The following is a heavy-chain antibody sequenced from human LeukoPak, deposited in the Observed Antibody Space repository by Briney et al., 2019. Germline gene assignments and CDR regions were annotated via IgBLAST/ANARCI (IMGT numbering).Heavy chain of an antibody. Sequence: ASVKVSCKASGYTLTSYGISWVRQAPGQGLEWMGWISAYNGNTNYAQKLQGRVTMTTDTSTSTAYMELRSLRSDDTAVYYCARGKYCTNGVCYYFDYWGQGTLVTVSS. CDR2: ISAYNGNT. V-gene: IGHV1-18*01. CDR1: GYTLTSYG. J-gene: IGHJ4*02. D-gene: IGHD2-8*01. CDR3: ARGKYCTNGVCYYFDY.